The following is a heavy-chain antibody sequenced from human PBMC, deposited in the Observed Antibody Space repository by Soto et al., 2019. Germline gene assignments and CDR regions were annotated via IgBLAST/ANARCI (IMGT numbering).Heavy chain of an antibody. J-gene: IGHJ6*02. V-gene: IGHV3-30*04. CDR1: GFTFSSYS. CDR3: GRAGDGSGWYSSYYGMDV. D-gene: IGHD6-19*01. Sequence: GGSLRLSCAASGFTFSSYSMHWVRQAPGKGLEWVAVISYDGSSRHYGDSVEGRFTISRDNLKNTLYLQVNSLRVEDTAVYYCGRAGDGSGWYSSYYGMDVWGQGTTVTVSS. CDR2: ISYDGSSR.